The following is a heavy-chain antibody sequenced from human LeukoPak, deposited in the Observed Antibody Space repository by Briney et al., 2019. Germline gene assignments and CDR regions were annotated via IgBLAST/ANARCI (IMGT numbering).Heavy chain of an antibody. CDR1: GFTSSSYA. J-gene: IGHJ6*03. CDR2: ISASGGST. D-gene: IGHD4-17*01. V-gene: IGHV3-23*01. CDR3: AKDHDYGDFGGSYYYMDV. Sequence: GGSLRLSCAASGFTSSSYAMSWVHQAPGKGLEWVSAISASGGSTFYADSVKGRFTFSRDNSKNTLYLQMNSLRAEDTAVYYCAKDHDYGDFGGSYYYMDVWGKGTTVTVSS.